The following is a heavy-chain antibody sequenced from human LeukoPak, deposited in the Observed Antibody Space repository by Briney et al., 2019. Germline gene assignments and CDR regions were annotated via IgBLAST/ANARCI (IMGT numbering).Heavy chain of an antibody. CDR3: AKVGAYGDYARHDY. CDR1: GGSISNYY. V-gene: IGHV4-59*08. J-gene: IGHJ4*02. Sequence: SETLSLTCTVSGGSISNYYWAWIRQPPGQGLEWIGYIYYSGSSNYNPSLKSRMTISADTSKNQFSLKLTSVTAADTAVYYCAKVGAYGDYARHDYWGQGTLVTVSS. D-gene: IGHD4-17*01. CDR2: IYYSGSS.